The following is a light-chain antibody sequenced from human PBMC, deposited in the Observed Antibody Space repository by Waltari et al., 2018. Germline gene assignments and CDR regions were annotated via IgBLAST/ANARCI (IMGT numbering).Light chain of an antibody. V-gene: IGKV1-5*03. J-gene: IGKJ1*01. CDR1: QSISRW. Sequence: DNQLTQSPSTLSASVGHSVTITCRASQSISRWLAWYQQKPGKAPKILIYDASNLESGVPSRFSGSGSGTEFTLTISSLQPDDFATYYCQQYNGAFGQGTKVEIK. CDR3: QQYNGA. CDR2: DAS.